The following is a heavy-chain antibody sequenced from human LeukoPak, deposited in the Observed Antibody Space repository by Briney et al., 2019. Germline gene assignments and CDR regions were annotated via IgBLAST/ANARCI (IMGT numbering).Heavy chain of an antibody. D-gene: IGHD3-3*01. J-gene: IGHJ3*02. CDR3: ARFTIFGVGPHAFDI. V-gene: IGHV4-59*08. CDR1: GGSISSYY. Sequence: PSETLSLTCTVSGGSISSYYWSWIRQPPGKGPEWIGYIYYSGSTNYNPSLKSRVTISVDTSKNQFSLKLSSVTAADTAVYYCARFTIFGVGPHAFDIWGQGTMVTVSS. CDR2: IYYSGST.